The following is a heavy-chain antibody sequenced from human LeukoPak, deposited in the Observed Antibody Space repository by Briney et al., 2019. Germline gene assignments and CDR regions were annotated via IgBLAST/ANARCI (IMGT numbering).Heavy chain of an antibody. Sequence: GGSLRLSCAASGFTFSSYAMHWVRQAPGKGLEWVAVISYDGSNKYYADSVKGRFTISRDNSKNTLYLQMNSMRGEDTAVYYCARDTDMAAAGAPDYWDQGTLVTVSS. CDR3: ARDTDMAAAGAPDY. D-gene: IGHD6-13*01. CDR2: ISYDGSNK. J-gene: IGHJ4*02. CDR1: GFTFSSYA. V-gene: IGHV3-30-3*01.